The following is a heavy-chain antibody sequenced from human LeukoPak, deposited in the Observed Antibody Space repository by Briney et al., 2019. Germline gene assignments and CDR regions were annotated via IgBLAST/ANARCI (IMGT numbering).Heavy chain of an antibody. V-gene: IGHV4-59*01. CDR3: ARVGDENSGYYSPRYYYYYVDV. D-gene: IGHD3-22*01. J-gene: IGHJ6*03. CDR2: IYYSGST. Sequence: PSETLSLTCTVSGGSISSYHWSWIRQPPGKGLEWIGYIYYSGSTNYNPSLKSRVTISVDTSKNQFSLKMSSVTAADTAVYYCARVGDENSGYYSPRYYYYYVDVWGKGTTVTISS. CDR1: GGSISSYH.